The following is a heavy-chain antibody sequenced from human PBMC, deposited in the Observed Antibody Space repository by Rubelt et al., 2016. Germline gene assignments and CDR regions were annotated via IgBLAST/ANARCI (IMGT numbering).Heavy chain of an antibody. CDR3: AVALGLSDY. CDR1: GGTFSSYA. J-gene: IGHJ4*02. D-gene: IGHD3-16*01. Sequence: QVQLVQSGAEVKKPGSSVKVSCKASGGTFSSYAISWVRQAPGQGLEWMGWISSYNGNTNDEQILQGRVTMTTDTSTTTAYMELRSLRSDDTAVYYCAVALGLSDYWGQGTLVTVSS. V-gene: IGHV1-18*01. CDR2: ISSYNGNT.